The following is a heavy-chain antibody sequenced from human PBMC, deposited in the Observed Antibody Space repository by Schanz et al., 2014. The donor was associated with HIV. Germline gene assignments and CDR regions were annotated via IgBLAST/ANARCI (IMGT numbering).Heavy chain of an antibody. CDR2: IWYDGSNK. CDR3: ARGQPLVQRWFDP. CDR1: GFTFRSYG. V-gene: IGHV3-33*01. Sequence: LQLVESGGGVVQPGRSLRLSCAASGFTFRSYGMHWVRQAPGKGLEWVALIWYDGSNKIYADSVKGRFTISRDNSKNTLYLQMNSLRPEDTAVYYCARGQPLVQRWFDPWGQGTLVTVSS. J-gene: IGHJ5*02. D-gene: IGHD6-13*01.